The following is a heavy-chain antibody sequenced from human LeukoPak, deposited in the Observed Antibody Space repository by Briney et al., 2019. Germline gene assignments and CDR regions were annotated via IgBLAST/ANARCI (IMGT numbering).Heavy chain of an antibody. D-gene: IGHD3-9*01. J-gene: IGHJ6*02. V-gene: IGHV1-2*02. CDR1: GYTFSDYF. Sequence: ASVKVSCKASGYTFSDYFLHWVRQAPGQGPEWMGYINPNTGGTDCAQKFQGRVTLSRDTSTSTAYMGLTRLISDDTAVYYCARARYDILPGYYRFYYYGIDVWGQGTTVTVSS. CDR3: ARARYDILPGYYRFYYYGIDV. CDR2: INPNTGGT.